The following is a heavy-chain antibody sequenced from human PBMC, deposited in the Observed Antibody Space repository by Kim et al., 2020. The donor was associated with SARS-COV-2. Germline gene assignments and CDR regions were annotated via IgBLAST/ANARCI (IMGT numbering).Heavy chain of an antibody. J-gene: IGHJ3*02. D-gene: IGHD2-2*01. CDR3: ASMPRLRAFDI. CDR2: IYHSGST. V-gene: IGHV4-4*02. Sequence: SETLSLTCAVSGGSISSSNWWSWVRQPPGKGLEWVGEIYHSGSTNYNPSLKSRATISVDKSKNQFSLKLSSVTAADTAMYYCASMPRLRAFDIWGQGTMVTVSS. CDR1: GGSISSSNW.